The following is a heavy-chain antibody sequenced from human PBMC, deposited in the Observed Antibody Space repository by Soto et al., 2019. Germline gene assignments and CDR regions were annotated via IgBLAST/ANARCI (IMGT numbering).Heavy chain of an antibody. D-gene: IGHD2-2*01. CDR1: GYTFTGYY. Sequence: WASVKVSCKASGYTFTGYYMHWVRQAPGQGLEWMGWINPNSGGTNYAQKFQGWVTMTRDTSISTAYMELSRLRSDDTAVYYCARADIVVVPAAKEYYYYGMDVWGQGTTVTVSS. V-gene: IGHV1-2*04. J-gene: IGHJ6*02. CDR3: ARADIVVVPAAKEYYYYGMDV. CDR2: INPNSGGT.